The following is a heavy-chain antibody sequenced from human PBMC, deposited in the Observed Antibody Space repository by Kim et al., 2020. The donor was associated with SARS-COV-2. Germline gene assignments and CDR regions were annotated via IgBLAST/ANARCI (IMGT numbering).Heavy chain of an antibody. CDR3: ARNPLYGDYVDY. J-gene: IGHJ4*02. V-gene: IGHV3-21*01. CDR2: ISWSSSDI. Sequence: GGSLRLSCEASGFTFKSYTMNWVRQAPGKGLEWVSSISWSSSDIYYADSVKGRFTISRDNAKNSLYLQMNSLRAEDTAVYYCARNPLYGDYVDYWGQGTLVTVSS. CDR1: GFTFKSYT. D-gene: IGHD4-17*01.